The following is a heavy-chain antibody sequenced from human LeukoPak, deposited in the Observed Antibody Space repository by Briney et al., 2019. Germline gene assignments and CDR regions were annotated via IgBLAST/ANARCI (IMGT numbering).Heavy chain of an antibody. J-gene: IGHJ5*02. D-gene: IGHD2-15*01. CDR2: MNPNSGNT. CDR1: GYTFTSYD. V-gene: IGHV1-8*03. Sequence: ASVKVSCKASGYTFTSYDINWVRQATGQGLEWMGWMNPNSGNTGYAQKFQGRVTITRNTSISTAYMELSSLRSEDTAVYYCARGCSGGSCYLGWFDPWGQGTLVTVSS. CDR3: ARGCSGGSCYLGWFDP.